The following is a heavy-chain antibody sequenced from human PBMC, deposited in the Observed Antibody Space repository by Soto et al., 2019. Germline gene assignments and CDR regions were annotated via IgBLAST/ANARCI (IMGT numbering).Heavy chain of an antibody. V-gene: IGHV4-4*02. Sequence: QVQLQESGPGLVKPSGTLSLTCAVSGGSISSTNWWSWVRQPPGKGLEWIGEIYHSGNTNYNPSLTSRVTLAVDKSKSHFSLKLSSVTAADTAVYYCATDSFSGSSSDIGGASGFPLDYWGQGILVTVSS. D-gene: IGHD2-15*01. CDR2: IYHSGNT. J-gene: IGHJ4*02. CDR3: ATDSFSGSSSDIGGASGFPLDY. CDR1: GGSISSTNW.